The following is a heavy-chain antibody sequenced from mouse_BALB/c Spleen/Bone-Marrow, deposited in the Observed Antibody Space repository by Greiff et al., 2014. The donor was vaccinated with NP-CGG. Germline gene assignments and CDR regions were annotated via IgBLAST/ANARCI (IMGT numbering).Heavy chain of an antibody. CDR1: GYSITSYYS. CDR3: ARFAGTPYTMDY. J-gene: IGHJ4*01. Sequence: VQLQQSGPDLVKPSQSLSLTCTVTGYSITSYYSWHWIRQFPGNKLEWMGYIHYSGTTVYNPSLKSRISITRGTSNNQFFLQLNSVTTEDTATYYCARFAGTPYTMDYWGQGTSVTVSS. CDR2: IHYSGTT. D-gene: IGHD4-1*01. V-gene: IGHV3-1*02.